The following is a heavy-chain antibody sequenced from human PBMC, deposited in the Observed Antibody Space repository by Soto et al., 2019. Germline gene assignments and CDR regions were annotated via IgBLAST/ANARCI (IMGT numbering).Heavy chain of an antibody. J-gene: IGHJ6*02. CDR3: GKTLPGYYYGMDV. V-gene: IGHV3-9*01. Sequence: EVQLVESGGGLVQPGRSLRLSCVGSGFTFDDYGMHWVLQAPGKGLEWVSGISWNSGSIGYADSVKGRFTISRDNAKHSLYLQRNCVRVEDKALYHCGKTLPGYYYGMDVWGQGTTVTVSS. D-gene: IGHD7-27*01. CDR1: GFTFDDYG. CDR2: ISWNSGSI.